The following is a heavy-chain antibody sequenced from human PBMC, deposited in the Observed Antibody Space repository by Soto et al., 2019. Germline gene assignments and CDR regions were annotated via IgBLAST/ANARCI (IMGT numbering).Heavy chain of an antibody. CDR1: GFTFSSYA. D-gene: IGHD3-3*01. CDR3: ARDPGGIDFAERTYYFGY. CDR2: ISYDGSNK. V-gene: IGHV3-30-3*01. J-gene: IGHJ4*02. Sequence: QVQLVESGGGVVQPGRSLRLSCAASGFTFSSYAMHWVRQAPGKGLEWVAVISYDGSNKYYADSVKGRFTISRDNCKNTPYLQMHSLRAEDTAVYYCARDPGGIDFAERTYYFGYWGQGTLVTVSS.